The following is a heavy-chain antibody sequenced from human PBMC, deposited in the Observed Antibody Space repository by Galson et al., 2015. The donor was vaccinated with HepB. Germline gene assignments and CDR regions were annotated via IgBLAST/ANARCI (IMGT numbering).Heavy chain of an antibody. D-gene: IGHD3-10*01. Sequence: SLRLSCAASGLIFSDSYMSWVRQAPGKGPEWVSQISSDGVTKSCADSVKGRFTISRDNAKNSLYLQMNSLRAEDTAVYYCARSAGWLDPWGQGTLVSVSS. CDR3: ARSAGWLDP. V-gene: IGHV3-11*01. J-gene: IGHJ5*02. CDR1: GLIFSDSY. CDR2: ISSDGVTK.